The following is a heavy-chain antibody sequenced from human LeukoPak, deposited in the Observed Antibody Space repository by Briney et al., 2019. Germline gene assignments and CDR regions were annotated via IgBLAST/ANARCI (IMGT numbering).Heavy chain of an antibody. Sequence: QPGGSLRLSCAASGFTFDDYAMHWVRQAPGKGLEWVSGISWNSGSIGYADSVKGRFTISRDNAKNSLYLQMNSLRAEDTALYYCAKDKGGWELLGWFDPWGQGTLVTVSS. V-gene: IGHV3-9*01. CDR2: ISWNSGSI. D-gene: IGHD1-26*01. CDR1: GFTFDDYA. J-gene: IGHJ5*02. CDR3: AKDKGGWELLGWFDP.